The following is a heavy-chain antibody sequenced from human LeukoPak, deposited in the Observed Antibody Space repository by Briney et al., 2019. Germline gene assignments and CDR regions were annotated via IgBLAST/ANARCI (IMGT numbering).Heavy chain of an antibody. CDR1: GGSISSYY. J-gene: IGHJ5*02. Sequence: SETLSLTCTVSGGSISSYYWSWIRQPPGKGLEWIGYIYYSGSTNYNPSLKSRVTISVDTSKNQFSLKLSSVTAADAAVYYCARAVHDFWSGGRWFDPWGQGTLVTVSS. V-gene: IGHV4-59*01. CDR3: ARAVHDFWSGGRWFDP. CDR2: IYYSGST. D-gene: IGHD3-3*01.